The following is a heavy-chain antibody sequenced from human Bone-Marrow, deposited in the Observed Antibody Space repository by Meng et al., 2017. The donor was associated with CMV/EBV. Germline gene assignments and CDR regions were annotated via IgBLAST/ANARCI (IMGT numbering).Heavy chain of an antibody. J-gene: IGHJ4*02. Sequence: GGSLRLSCAASGFTFSAYAMHWVRQAPGKGLEWVAVIWYDGNYEYYADSVEGRFTISRDNSKNTLYLQMNSLRADDTAVYYCAKGRWLQGGTDLDYWGQGTLVTVSS. CDR1: GFTFSAYA. CDR2: IWYDGNYE. D-gene: IGHD5-24*01. V-gene: IGHV3-33*03. CDR3: AKGRWLQGGTDLDY.